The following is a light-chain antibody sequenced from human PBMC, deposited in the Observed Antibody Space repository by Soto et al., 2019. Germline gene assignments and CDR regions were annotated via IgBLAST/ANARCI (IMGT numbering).Light chain of an antibody. V-gene: IGKV1-5*01. CDR1: QNINNW. CDR3: QQCNSYSWT. CDR2: DAS. J-gene: IGKJ1*01. Sequence: DIQMTQSPSTLSASVGDRVTITCRASQNINNWLAWYQQKPGKAPKLLIHDASSLESGVPSRFSGSGSGTEFTLTICSLQPDDFATYYCQQCNSYSWTFGQGTKVDIK.